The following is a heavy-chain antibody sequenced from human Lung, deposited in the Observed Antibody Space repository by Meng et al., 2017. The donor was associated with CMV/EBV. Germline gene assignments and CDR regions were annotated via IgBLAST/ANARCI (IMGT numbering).Heavy chain of an antibody. CDR2: INTNNGNP. CDR3: ARLYCSGGSCYTIDY. V-gene: IGHV7-4-1*02. CDR1: GYTFTSDA. J-gene: IGHJ4*02. D-gene: IGHD2-15*01. Sequence: LLLNVGSELTKPGASVKVSCKAPGYTFTSDAMNWVQQAPGQGLEWMGWINTNNGNPTYAQGFTGRFVFSLDTSVSTAYLQISSLKAADTAVYYCARLYCSGGSCYTIDYWGQGTLVTVSS.